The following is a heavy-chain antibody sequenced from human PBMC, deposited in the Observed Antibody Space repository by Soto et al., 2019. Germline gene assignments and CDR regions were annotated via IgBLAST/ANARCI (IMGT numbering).Heavy chain of an antibody. Sequence: SETLSLTCAVYGGSLSDNYWSWIRQPPGKGLEWIGEINHSGRTNYNPSLKSRVTLSVDTSKNQFSLKLTSVTAADTAVYYCARVDSSGYTRDVFNIWGQGTMVTVSS. CDR1: GGSLSDNY. CDR3: ARVDSSGYTRDVFNI. J-gene: IGHJ3*02. D-gene: IGHD3-22*01. CDR2: INHSGRT. V-gene: IGHV4-34*01.